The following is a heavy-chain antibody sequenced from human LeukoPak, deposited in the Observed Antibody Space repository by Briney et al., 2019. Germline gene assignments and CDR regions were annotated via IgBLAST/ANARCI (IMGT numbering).Heavy chain of an antibody. J-gene: IGHJ4*02. D-gene: IGHD3-16*01. CDR3: ARDVYEWGSYLYYFDY. CDR2: ISAYNGNT. CDR1: GYTFTSYG. Sequence: ASVKVSCKASGYTFTSYGISWVRQAPGQGLEWMGWISAYNGNTNYAQKLQGRVTMTTDTSTSTAYMELRSLRSDDTAVYYCARDVYEWGSYLYYFDYWGQGTLVTVSS. V-gene: IGHV1-18*01.